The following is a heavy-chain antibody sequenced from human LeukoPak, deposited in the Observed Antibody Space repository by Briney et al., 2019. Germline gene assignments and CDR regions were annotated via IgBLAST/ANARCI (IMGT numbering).Heavy chain of an antibody. CDR1: GFDFSTYW. CDR2: IKRDGSVT. V-gene: IGHV3-7*03. D-gene: IGHD3-22*01. J-gene: IGHJ4*02. CDR3: AREEDYYDSSGYGTFDY. Sequence: GGSLRLSCAVSGFDFSTYWMTWVRQAPGKGLEWVANIKRDGSVTNYVDSVKGRFTISRDNAKNSLFLQMSSLSAEDTAVYYCAREEDYYDSSGYGTFDYWGQGTLVTVSS.